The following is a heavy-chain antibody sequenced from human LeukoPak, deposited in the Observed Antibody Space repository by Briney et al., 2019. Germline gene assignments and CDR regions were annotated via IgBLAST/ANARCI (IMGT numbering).Heavy chain of an antibody. CDR1: GYTFTSYD. J-gene: IGHJ4*02. CDR3: ARSTGYYYDGRNDY. D-gene: IGHD3-22*01. Sequence: ASVKVSCKASGYTFTSYDINWVRQATGQGLEWMGWMNPNSGNTGYAQKFQGRVTMTRNTSISTAYMELSSLRSEDTAVYYCARSTGYYYDGRNDYWGQGTLVTVSS. CDR2: MNPNSGNT. V-gene: IGHV1-8*01.